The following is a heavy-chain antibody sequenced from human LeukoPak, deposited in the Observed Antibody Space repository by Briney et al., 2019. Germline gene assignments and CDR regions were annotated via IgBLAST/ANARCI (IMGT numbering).Heavy chain of an antibody. J-gene: IGHJ1*01. D-gene: IGHD3-3*01. CDR3: AKDFSTYYDFWSGYYVGYFQH. Sequence: GGSLRLSCAASGFTFSSYAMHWVRQAPGKGLEWVAVISYDGSNKYYADSVKGRFTISRDNSKNTLYLQMNSLRAEDTAVYYCAKDFSTYYDFWSGYYVGYFQHWGQGTLVTVSS. V-gene: IGHV3-30*04. CDR2: ISYDGSNK. CDR1: GFTFSSYA.